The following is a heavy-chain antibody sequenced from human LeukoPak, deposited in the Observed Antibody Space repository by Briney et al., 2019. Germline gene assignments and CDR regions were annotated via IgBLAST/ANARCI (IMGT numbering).Heavy chain of an antibody. Sequence: GGSLRLSCAASGFTFSSYGMHWVRQAPGKGLEWVAVIWYDGSNKYYADSVKGRFTISRDNSKNTLYLQMNSLRAEDTAVYYCAKGSSSPPNWFDPWGQGTLVTVSS. CDR2: IWYDGSNK. J-gene: IGHJ5*02. V-gene: IGHV3-33*06. CDR3: AKGSSSPPNWFDP. CDR1: GFTFSSYG. D-gene: IGHD6-19*01.